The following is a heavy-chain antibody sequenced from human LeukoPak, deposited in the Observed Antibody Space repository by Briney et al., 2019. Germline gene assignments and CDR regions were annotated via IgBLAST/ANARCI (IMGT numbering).Heavy chain of an antibody. D-gene: IGHD3-10*01. CDR3: ARDGSMVRGVMHNWFDP. Sequence: PSETLSLTCTVSGGSISSYYWSWIRQPPGKGLEWIGYIYYSGSTNYNPSLKSRVTISVDTSKNQFSLKLSSVTAADTAVYYCARDGSMVRGVMHNWFDPWGQGTLVTVSS. CDR1: GGSISSYY. V-gene: IGHV4-59*01. J-gene: IGHJ5*02. CDR2: IYYSGST.